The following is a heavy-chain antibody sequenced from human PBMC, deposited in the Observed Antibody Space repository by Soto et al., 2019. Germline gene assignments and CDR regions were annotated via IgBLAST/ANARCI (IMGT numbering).Heavy chain of an antibody. CDR1: SGSISGYS. J-gene: IGHJ4*02. V-gene: IGHV4-59*01. Sequence: SETLSLTCTVSSGSISGYSWTWIRQPPGKGLEWIGYIYKSGSTTYNPSLKSRVTMSIDTSKSQLSLKLTSVTAADTAVYYCARGVPNCSSSSCYFDYWSQGALVTVSS. CDR2: IYKSGST. D-gene: IGHD2-2*01. CDR3: ARGVPNCSSSSCYFDY.